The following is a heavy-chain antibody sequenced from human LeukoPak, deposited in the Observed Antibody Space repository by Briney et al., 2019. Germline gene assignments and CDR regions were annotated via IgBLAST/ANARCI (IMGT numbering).Heavy chain of an antibody. J-gene: IGHJ4*02. CDR2: ISYDGSNK. V-gene: IGHV3-30*03. CDR1: GFTFSSYG. D-gene: IGHD3-3*01. Sequence: GRSLRLSCAASGFTFSSYGMHWVRQAPGKGLEWVAVISYDGSNKYYADSVKGRFTISRDNSKNTLYLQMNSLRAEDTAVYYRATAQPEWLLVFHARPYYFDYWGQGTLVTVSS. CDR3: ATAQPEWLLVFHARPYYFDY.